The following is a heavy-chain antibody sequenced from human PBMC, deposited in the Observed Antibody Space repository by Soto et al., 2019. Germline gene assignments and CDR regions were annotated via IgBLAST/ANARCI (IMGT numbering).Heavy chain of an antibody. V-gene: IGHV4-39*01. CDR1: GGSISISSYY. J-gene: IGHJ5*02. CDR3: ARIGYSSSWYWFDP. Sequence: AETLGLTCTVSGGSISISSYYWGWIRQPPGKGLEWIGSIYYSGSTYYNPSLKSRVTISVDTSKNQFSLKLSSVTAADTAVYYCARIGYSSSWYWFDPWGQGTMVTVSS. CDR2: IYYSGST. D-gene: IGHD6-13*01.